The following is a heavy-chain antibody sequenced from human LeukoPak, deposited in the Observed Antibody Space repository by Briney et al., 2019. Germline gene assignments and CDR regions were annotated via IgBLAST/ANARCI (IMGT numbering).Heavy chain of an antibody. CDR3: ARQYSYGLLNWFDP. CDR1: GGSISSGGYS. J-gene: IGHJ5*02. D-gene: IGHD5-18*01. CDR2: IYHSGST. V-gene: IGHV4-30-2*01. Sequence: SQTLSLTSAVSGGSISSGGYSWSWIRQPPGKGLEWIGYIYHSGSTYYNPSLRSRVTISVDRSKNQFSLKLSSVTAADTAVYYCARQYSYGLLNWFDPWGQGTLVTVSS.